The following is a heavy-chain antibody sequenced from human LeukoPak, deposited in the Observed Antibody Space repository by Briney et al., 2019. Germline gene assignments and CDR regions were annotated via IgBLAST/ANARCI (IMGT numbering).Heavy chain of an antibody. Sequence: GGSLRLSCAASGFTFSSYSINWVRQAPGKGLECVSSIDSSSCYIYYADSVKGRFTISGDNAKNSLFLQMNSLRVEDTAMYYGARPGITGSMGYGAFDIWGQGTRVTVSS. D-gene: IGHD1-7*01. CDR1: GFTFSSYS. V-gene: IGHV3-21*01. CDR2: IDSSSCYI. J-gene: IGHJ3*02. CDR3: ARPGITGSMGYGAFDI.